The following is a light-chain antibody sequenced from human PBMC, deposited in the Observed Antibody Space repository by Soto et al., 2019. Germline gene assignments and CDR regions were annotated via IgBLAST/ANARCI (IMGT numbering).Light chain of an antibody. V-gene: IGLV1-40*01. CDR1: RSNIGAGYD. CDR2: GNS. CDR3: QSYDSSLSGSVV. J-gene: IGLJ2*01. Sequence: QAVVTQPPSVSGAPGQRVTIPCTGSRSNIGAGYDVHWYQQLPGTAPKLLIYGNSNRPSGVPDRFSGSKSGTSASLAITGLQAEDEADYYCQSYDSSLSGSVVFGGGTKVTVL.